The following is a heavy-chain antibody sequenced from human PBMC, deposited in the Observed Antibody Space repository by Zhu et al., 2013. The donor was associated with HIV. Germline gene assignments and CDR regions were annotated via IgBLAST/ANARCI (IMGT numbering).Heavy chain of an antibody. V-gene: IGHV1-69*06. J-gene: IGHJ6*02. CDR3: ARGLFWALNIAVAGKSHGMDV. CDR2: VIPIFGTA. Sequence: QVQLVQSGAEVKKPGSSVKVSCKASGGTFSSYAISWVRQAPGQGLEWMGGVIPIFGTANYAQKFQGRVTITADKSTSTAYMELSSLRSEDTAVYYCARGLFWALNIAVAGKSHGMDVWGQGP. D-gene: IGHD6-19*01. CDR1: GGTFSSYA.